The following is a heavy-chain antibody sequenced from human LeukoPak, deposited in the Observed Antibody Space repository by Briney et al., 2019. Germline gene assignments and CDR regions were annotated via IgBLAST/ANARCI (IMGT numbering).Heavy chain of an antibody. Sequence: PGGSLRLSCAASGFTFTNYAMSWVRQAPGKGLQWVSAISESGGATYYADSVKGRFTISRDNSKNTLYLQMNSLGAEDTAIYYCAKDRDGGAHTRPKGFDYWGQGTLVTVSS. CDR2: ISESGGAT. CDR1: GFTFTNYA. CDR3: AKDRDGGAHTRPKGFDY. J-gene: IGHJ4*02. D-gene: IGHD1-26*01. V-gene: IGHV3-23*01.